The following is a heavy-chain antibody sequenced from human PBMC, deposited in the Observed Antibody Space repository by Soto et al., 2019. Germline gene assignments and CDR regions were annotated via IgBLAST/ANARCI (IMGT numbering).Heavy chain of an antibody. Sequence: ASVKVSCKASGYTFTSYGISWVRQAPGQGLEWMGWISAYNGNTNYAQKLQGRVTMTTDTSTSTAYMELRSLRSDDTAVYYCARQYLAYDSSGYYVSDYYYGMDVWGQGTTVTVSS. J-gene: IGHJ6*02. V-gene: IGHV1-18*01. CDR2: ISAYNGNT. CDR1: GYTFTSYG. D-gene: IGHD3-22*01. CDR3: ARQYLAYDSSGYYVSDYYYGMDV.